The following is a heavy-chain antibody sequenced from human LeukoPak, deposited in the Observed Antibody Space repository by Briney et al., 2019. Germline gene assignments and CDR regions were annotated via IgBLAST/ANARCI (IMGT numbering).Heavy chain of an antibody. D-gene: IGHD3-10*01. Sequence: GGSLRLSCAASGFTFSNAWMSWVRQAPGKGLEWVSSISIGSSPYTYYADSLKGRFTISRDNAKNSVCLQMNSLRPEDTAVYYCASCTLWYGDSWGQGTLVTVSS. V-gene: IGHV3-21*06. CDR3: ASCTLWYGDS. CDR2: ISIGSSPYT. CDR1: GFTFSNAW. J-gene: IGHJ4*02.